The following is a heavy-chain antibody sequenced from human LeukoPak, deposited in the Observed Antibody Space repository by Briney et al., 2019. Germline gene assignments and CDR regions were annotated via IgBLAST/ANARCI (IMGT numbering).Heavy chain of an antibody. CDR2: IRHDGSTK. J-gene: IGHJ6*02. CDR3: AKRTAVAINSYFYYSMDV. Sequence: GGSLRLSCTASGFPFYSYWMTWVRQTPGKGLEWVANIRHDGSTKYYVDSVKGRFTISRDNAKNTLYLQVSSLRAEDTAVYYCAKRTAVAINSYFYYSMDVWGQGTTVTVSS. D-gene: IGHD6-19*01. CDR1: GFPFYSYW. V-gene: IGHV3-7*03.